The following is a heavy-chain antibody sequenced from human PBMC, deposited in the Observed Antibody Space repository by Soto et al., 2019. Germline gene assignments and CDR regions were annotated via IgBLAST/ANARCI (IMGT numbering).Heavy chain of an antibody. D-gene: IGHD3-10*01. J-gene: IGHJ4*02. Sequence: QVQLVQSGAEVKKPGASVKVSCKASGYLFTSNGISLVRQAPGQGLEWLGWINVHNGNSNYAQKFQGRVTMTTDTSTSTAYMEVRTLKSDDTAIYYCARVELMIRGRHDYWGQGTLVTVSS. CDR1: GYLFTSNG. CDR2: INVHNGNS. V-gene: IGHV1-18*04. CDR3: ARVELMIRGRHDY.